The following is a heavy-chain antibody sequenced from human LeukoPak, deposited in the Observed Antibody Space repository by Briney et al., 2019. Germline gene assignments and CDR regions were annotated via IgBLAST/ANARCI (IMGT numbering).Heavy chain of an antibody. CDR1: GFTFGDNA. J-gene: IGHJ4*02. CDR3: VKEAVTPHFDY. D-gene: IGHD6-19*01. CDR2: ITNSGDTT. V-gene: IGHV3-23*01. Sequence: GGSLRLSCVASGFTFGDNAMGWVRQAPGKGLEWVSAITNSGDTTYYVGSVTGRFTISRDNSKNALYLQMNSLRVEDTAIYYCVKEAVTPHFDYWGQGTLVTVSS.